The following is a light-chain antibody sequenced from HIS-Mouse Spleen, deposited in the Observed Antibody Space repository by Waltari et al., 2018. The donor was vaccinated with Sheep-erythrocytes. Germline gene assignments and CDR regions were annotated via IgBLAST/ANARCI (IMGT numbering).Light chain of an antibody. CDR2: EGS. Sequence: QSALTQPASVSGSPGQSITISCTGTSSDVGSYNLVSWYQQHPGKAPKLMIYEGSKRPSWFSNRFSGCKSVNTASLTISGLQAEDEADYYCCSYAGSSTPWVFGGGTKLTVL. J-gene: IGLJ3*02. V-gene: IGLV2-23*01. CDR3: CSYAGSSTPWV. CDR1: SSDVGSYNL.